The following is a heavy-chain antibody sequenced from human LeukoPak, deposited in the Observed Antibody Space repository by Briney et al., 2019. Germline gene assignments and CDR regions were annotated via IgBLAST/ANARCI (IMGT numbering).Heavy chain of an antibody. CDR1: GGSISSSSYY. V-gene: IGHV4-39*01. CDR3: ARLPMLWFGEYSYYFDY. D-gene: IGHD3-10*01. Sequence: SETLSLTCTVSGGSISSSSYYWGWLRQPPGTGLEWIGSIYYSGSTYYNPSLKSRVTISVDTSKNQFSLKLSSVTAADTAVYYCARLPMLWFGEYSYYFDYWGQGTLVTVSS. CDR2: IYYSGST. J-gene: IGHJ4*02.